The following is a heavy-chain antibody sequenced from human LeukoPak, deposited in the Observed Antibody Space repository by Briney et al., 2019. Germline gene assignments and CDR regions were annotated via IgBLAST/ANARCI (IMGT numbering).Heavy chain of an antibody. V-gene: IGHV3-7*01. CDR2: INQDGSAK. CDR3: ARDRQLVY. CDR1: GFMFTSYW. J-gene: IGHJ4*02. Sequence: GGSLRLSCAASGFMFTSYWMSWVRQAPGKGLEWVANINQDGSAKYYVDSVKGRFTVSRDNAKNSLYLQMNSLRAEDTAVYYCARDRQLVYWGQGTLVTVSS. D-gene: IGHD6-6*01.